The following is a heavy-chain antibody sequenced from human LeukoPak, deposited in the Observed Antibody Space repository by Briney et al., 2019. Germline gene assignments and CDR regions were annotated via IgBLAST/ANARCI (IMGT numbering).Heavy chain of an antibody. CDR3: AREGGYISGYIFDS. CDR2: TYYSGNN. V-gene: IGHV4-38-2*02. Sequence: SETLSLTCTVSNFSVRSTFFWAWLRQPPGKGLEWIGHTYYSGNNYYNPSLKSRVTISVDTSKNQFSLSLNSVTAADTAVYFCAREGGYISGYIFDSWGHGILVSVSS. D-gene: IGHD5-18*01. CDR1: NFSVRSTFF. J-gene: IGHJ4*01.